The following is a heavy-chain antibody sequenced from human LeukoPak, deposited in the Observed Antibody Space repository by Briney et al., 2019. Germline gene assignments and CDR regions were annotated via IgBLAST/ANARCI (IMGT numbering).Heavy chain of an antibody. CDR1: GGTFSNHA. CDR2: IIPIDDST. CDR3: ARHSGHSSWYCGLDV. J-gene: IGHJ6*02. V-gene: IGHV1-69*13. D-gene: IGHD6-13*01. Sequence: GASVKVSCKASGGTFSNHAFSWVRQAPGQGLEWMGGIIPIDDSTNYVQKFQDRVMITADEATNIIYMELGSLKSEDTAEYYCARHSGHSSWYCGLDVWGQGTTVIVSS.